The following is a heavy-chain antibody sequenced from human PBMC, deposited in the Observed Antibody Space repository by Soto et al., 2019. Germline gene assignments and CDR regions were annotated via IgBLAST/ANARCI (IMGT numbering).Heavy chain of an antibody. V-gene: IGHV4-61*01. CDR1: GDSVSTDRYF. D-gene: IGHD1-26*01. CDR3: ARIVVGATVDL. Sequence: SETLSLTCSVSGDSVSTDRYFWTWIRQPPGKGLEWIAYISYTGDTNYNPPLKSRVTISIDTSRNQFSLTLTSVTAADTAVYFCARIVVGATVDLWGQGSLVTVS. CDR2: ISYTGDT. J-gene: IGHJ5*02.